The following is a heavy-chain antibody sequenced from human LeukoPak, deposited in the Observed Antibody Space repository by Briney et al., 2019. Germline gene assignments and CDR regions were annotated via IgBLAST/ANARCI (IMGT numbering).Heavy chain of an antibody. CDR2: TYYRSEWFI. CDR1: GDSVSSNSAV. J-gene: IGHJ4*02. D-gene: IGHD2/OR15-2a*01. Sequence: SQTLSPTCAISGDSVSSNSAVWNWIRQSPSRGLEWLGRTYYRSEWFIDYAPSVKSRISINPDTSKNQFSLQLDSVAPEDTAVYYCARSPSLLRTLDYWGQGTLVTVSS. V-gene: IGHV6-1*01. CDR3: ARSPSLLRTLDY.